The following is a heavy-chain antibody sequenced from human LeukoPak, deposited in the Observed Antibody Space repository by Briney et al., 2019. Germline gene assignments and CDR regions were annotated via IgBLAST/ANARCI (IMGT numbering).Heavy chain of an antibody. D-gene: IGHD4-11*01. CDR1: GYTFTGYY. V-gene: IGHV1-2*02. Sequence: APVKPSCTASGYTFTGYYMHWVRQAPGQGLEWMGWINPNSGDTHYAQMFQGRVTLTRDTSINTAHMELRRLRSDDTAVYYCVKSAQYSSAWFTGCFDYWGQGAQVTVSS. J-gene: IGHJ4*02. CDR3: VKSAQYSSAWFTGCFDY. CDR2: INPNSGDT.